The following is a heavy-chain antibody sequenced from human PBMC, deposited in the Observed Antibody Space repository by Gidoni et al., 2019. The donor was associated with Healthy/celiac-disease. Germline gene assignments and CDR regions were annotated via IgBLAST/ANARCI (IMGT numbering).Heavy chain of an antibody. V-gene: IGHV1-2*06. J-gene: IGHJ5*02. Sequence: QVQLVQSGAELQKPGASVQVSCKASGYTFTGSYMHLVRQAPGQGLEWMGRINPNSGGTNYAQKFQGRVTMNRDTSISTVDMELSRLRSDDTAVYYCARDLPSVVAITFGGVIAPNWFDPWGQGTLVTVSS. CDR1: GYTFTGSY. CDR3: ARDLPSVVAITFGGVIAPNWFDP. CDR2: INPNSGGT. D-gene: IGHD3-16*02.